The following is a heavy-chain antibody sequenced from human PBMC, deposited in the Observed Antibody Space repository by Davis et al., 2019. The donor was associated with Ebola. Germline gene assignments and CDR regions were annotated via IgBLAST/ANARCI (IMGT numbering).Heavy chain of an antibody. Sequence: GESLKISCAASGFTFAKFSITWVRQSPGKGLQWVSSIFGSGSSTFYSDSVRGRFTISRDNSNNLVYLQMNKLTVEDTAVYYCAIDHNPDNGWDFDWWGQGTLVTVSS. CDR2: IFGSGSST. V-gene: IGHV3-23*01. CDR1: GFTFAKFS. D-gene: IGHD1-14*01. J-gene: IGHJ4*02. CDR3: AIDHNPDNGWDFDW.